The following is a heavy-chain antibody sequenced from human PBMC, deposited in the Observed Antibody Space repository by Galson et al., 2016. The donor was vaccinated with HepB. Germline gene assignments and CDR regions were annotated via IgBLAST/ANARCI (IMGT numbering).Heavy chain of an antibody. CDR3: ARDLGGVAGTYYFDS. Sequence: SVKVSCKASGGTFSEYGINWVRQAPGQGLEWMGGIIPIFGSARYAQKFQGRVSIIADESTSTYHMELSSLRTEDTAVYYCARDLGGVAGTYYFDSWGQGTLVTVSS. D-gene: IGHD6-19*01. CDR1: GGTFSEYG. J-gene: IGHJ4*02. V-gene: IGHV1-69*13. CDR2: IIPIFGSA.